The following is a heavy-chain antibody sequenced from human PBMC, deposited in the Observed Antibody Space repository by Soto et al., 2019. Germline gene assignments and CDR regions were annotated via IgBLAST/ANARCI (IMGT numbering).Heavy chain of an antibody. D-gene: IGHD3-16*02. CDR3: ARSGLRLGELSCNCFDL. CDR2: INCSGRT. J-gene: IGHJ5*02. CDR1: GGSISSGDYY. Sequence: QVQLQESGPGLVKPSQTLSLTCTLSGGSISSGDYYWSWIRHPPGKGLEWIGYINCSGRTNYNPSVKGRLYISLDTSSNHSFLKGTSLTAADAAVYHLARSGLRLGELSCNCFDLWGEGALVNVSS. V-gene: IGHV4-31*03.